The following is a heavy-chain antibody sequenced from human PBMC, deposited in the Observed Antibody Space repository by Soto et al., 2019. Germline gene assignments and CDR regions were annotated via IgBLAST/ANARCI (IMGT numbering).Heavy chain of an antibody. CDR2: ISGSGGST. D-gene: IGHD7-27*01. CDR3: AKTSIPPNWATLDY. Sequence: GGSLRLSCAASGFTFSSYAMSWVRQAPGKGLEWVSAISGSGGSTYYADSVKGRFTISRDNSKNTLYLQMNSLRAEDTAVYYCAKTSIPPNWATLDYWGQGTLVTVSS. V-gene: IGHV3-23*01. J-gene: IGHJ4*02. CDR1: GFTFSSYA.